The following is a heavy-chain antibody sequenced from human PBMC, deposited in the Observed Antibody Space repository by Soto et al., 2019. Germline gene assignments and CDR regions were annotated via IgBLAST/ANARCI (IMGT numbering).Heavy chain of an antibody. CDR1: GGSISSGDYY. D-gene: IGHD6-6*01. Sequence: PSETLSLTCTVSGGSISSGDYYWSWIRQPPGKGLEWIGYIYYSGSTYYNPSLKSRVTISVDTSKNQFSLKLSSVTAADTAVYYWARDYSSSWPSYYYYGMDVWGQGTTVTVSS. CDR3: ARDYSSSWPSYYYYGMDV. J-gene: IGHJ6*02. CDR2: IYYSGST. V-gene: IGHV4-30-4*02.